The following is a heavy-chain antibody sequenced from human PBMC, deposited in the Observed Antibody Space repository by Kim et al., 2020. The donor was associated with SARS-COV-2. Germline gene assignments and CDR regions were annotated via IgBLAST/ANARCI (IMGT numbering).Heavy chain of an antibody. CDR2: IYYSGST. V-gene: IGHV4-39*01. CDR1: GGSISSSSYY. J-gene: IGHJ4*02. D-gene: IGHD3-22*01. Sequence: SETLSLTCTVSGGSISSSSYYWGWIRQPPGKGLEWIGCIYYSGSTYYNPSLKSRVTISVDTSKNQFSLKLSSVTAADTAVYYCARLVGGYYLGLFDYWGQGALVTVAS. CDR3: ARLVGGYYLGLFDY.